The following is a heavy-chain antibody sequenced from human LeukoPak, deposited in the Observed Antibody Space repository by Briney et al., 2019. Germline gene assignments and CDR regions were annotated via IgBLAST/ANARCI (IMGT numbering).Heavy chain of an antibody. J-gene: IGHJ4*02. CDR1: GFTFSDYS. CDR3: ARFSRADQYYFDY. Sequence: GVSLRLSCAASGFTFSDYSMNWVRQAPGKGLEWVSSISSGSSHIYYADSVKGRFTISRDNAKNSVYLQMNSLRAEDTAVYYCARFSRADQYYFDYWGQETLVTVSS. D-gene: IGHD2-2*01. CDR2: ISSGSSHI. V-gene: IGHV3-21*01.